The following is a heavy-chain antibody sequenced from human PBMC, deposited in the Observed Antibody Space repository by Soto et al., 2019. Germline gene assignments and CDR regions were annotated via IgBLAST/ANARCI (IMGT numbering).Heavy chain of an antibody. V-gene: IGHV3-23*01. CDR1: GFTLQNYA. Sequence: GGTLRLSCTASGFTLQNYALAWGRQAPGKGLEWVSTLIGGHYGTAYSYSVKGRFTVSRDNSKNCLYLQMNSLGVEDTAMYFCAKGKSTGDIDWFDPWGQGSLVTVSS. D-gene: IGHD3-10*01. CDR3: AKGKSTGDIDWFDP. CDR2: LIGGHYGT. J-gene: IGHJ5*02.